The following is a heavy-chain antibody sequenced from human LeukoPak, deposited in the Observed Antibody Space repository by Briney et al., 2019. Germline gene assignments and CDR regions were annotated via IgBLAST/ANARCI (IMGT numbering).Heavy chain of an antibody. CDR3: ARASSIPFDY. CDR1: GYTFTYD. Sequence: RASVKVSCKASGYTFTYDINWVRQATGQGLEWMGWMNPNSGDTDYAQKFQGRVTITRDTSASTAYMELSSLRSEDTAVYYCARASSIPFDYWGQGTLVTVSS. CDR2: MNPNSGDT. J-gene: IGHJ4*02. V-gene: IGHV1-8*01. D-gene: IGHD2-21*01.